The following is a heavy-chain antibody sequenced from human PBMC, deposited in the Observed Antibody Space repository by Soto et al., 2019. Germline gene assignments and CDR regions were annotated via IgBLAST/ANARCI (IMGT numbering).Heavy chain of an antibody. CDR3: ARTSWKFADPYYFDY. Sequence: GESLKISCKGSGYSFSTYWIGWVLEMPVKGLEWMGIIYPGDFDTRYSPSFQGQVTISVDKSISTAYLQWSSLKASDTAMYYCARTSWKFADPYYFDYWGQGTQVTVSS. J-gene: IGHJ4*02. D-gene: IGHD1-1*01. V-gene: IGHV5-51*01. CDR1: GYSFSTYW. CDR2: IYPGDFDT.